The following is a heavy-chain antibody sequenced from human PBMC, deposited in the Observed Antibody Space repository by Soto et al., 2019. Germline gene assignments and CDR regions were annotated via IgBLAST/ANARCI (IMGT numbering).Heavy chain of an antibody. CDR2: INPNTGGT. CDR3: ATWTYIDFNY. CDR1: GYSFVAYY. V-gene: IGHV1-2*02. J-gene: IGHJ4*02. D-gene: IGHD3-3*01. Sequence: ASVKVSCKAAGYSFVAYYMHWVRQAPGHGLEWMGWINPNTGGTQYAPKFQGRVTMTRDTSITTAFMELSSLRYDDTAVYYCATWTYIDFNYWGRGTLVTVSS.